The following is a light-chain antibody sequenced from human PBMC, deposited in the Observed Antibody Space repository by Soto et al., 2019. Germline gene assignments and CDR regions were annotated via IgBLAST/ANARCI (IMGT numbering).Light chain of an antibody. CDR3: KQRSTWPPLT. J-gene: IGKJ4*01. V-gene: IGKV3-11*01. CDR1: QSVSSS. Sequence: EIVLTQSPATLSLSPGERASLSCRASQSVSSSLAWYQQKPGQSPRLLIYDASNRATGIPARFSGSGSGTDFTLTISSLEPADFAVYYCKQRSTWPPLTFGGGTKVEIK. CDR2: DAS.